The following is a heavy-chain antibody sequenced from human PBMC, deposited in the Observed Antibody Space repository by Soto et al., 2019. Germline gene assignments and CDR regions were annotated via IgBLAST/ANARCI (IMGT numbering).Heavy chain of an antibody. D-gene: IGHD4-17*01. CDR2: INPHSGDT. CDR1: GYTFTDHY. V-gene: IGHV1-2*02. J-gene: IGHJ6*02. Sequence: QVQLVQSGAEVKKPGASVKVSYVASGYTFTDHYIHWVRQAPGQGLEWMGWINPHSGDTIYAQKVQGRVTLTRDTSISTAYMELSRLRSYDPAVYYCARGRTVTFYGMDVWGQGTTVTVSS. CDR3: ARGRTVTFYGMDV.